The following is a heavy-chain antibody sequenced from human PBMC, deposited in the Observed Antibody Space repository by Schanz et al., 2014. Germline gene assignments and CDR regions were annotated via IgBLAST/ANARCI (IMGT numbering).Heavy chain of an antibody. CDR2: ITYNGGTI. D-gene: IGHD3-10*01. CDR1: GITFSSHS. Sequence: EVHLVESGGGLVQPGGSLRLSCAASGITFSSHSFNWVRQAPGKGLEWISSITYNGGTIYYADSVKGRFTISRDNSKNTLYLQMNSLRPEDTAVYYCAKYRGYYRVSGSYRELEYWGQGTLVTVSS. V-gene: IGHV3-48*01. CDR3: AKYRGYYRVSGSYRELEY. J-gene: IGHJ4*02.